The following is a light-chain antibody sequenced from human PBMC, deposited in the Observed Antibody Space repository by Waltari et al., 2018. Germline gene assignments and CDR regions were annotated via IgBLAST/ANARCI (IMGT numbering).Light chain of an antibody. V-gene: IGKV4-1*01. CDR1: SVLYSSDNKDY. J-gene: IGKJ1*01. CDR2: CAS. CDR3: HQYYTTPWT. Sequence: SVLYSSDNKDYVAWYQQKPGQPPKLLIYCASSRESGVPDRFSGSESGTDFTLTISSLRAEDVAVYYCHQYYTTPWTFGQGTKVEIK.